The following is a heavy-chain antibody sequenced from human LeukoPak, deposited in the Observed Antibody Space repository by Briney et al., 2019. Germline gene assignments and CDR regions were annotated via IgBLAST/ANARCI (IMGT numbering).Heavy chain of an antibody. Sequence: SETLSLTCAVYGGSFSGYYWSWIRQPPGKGLDWIGEINHSGSTNYNPSLKSRVTISVDTSKNQFSLKLSSVTAADTAVYYCARGNYGDFDSYYFDYWGQGTLVTVSS. J-gene: IGHJ4*02. CDR3: ARGNYGDFDSYYFDY. CDR2: INHSGST. D-gene: IGHD4-17*01. V-gene: IGHV4-34*01. CDR1: GGSFSGYY.